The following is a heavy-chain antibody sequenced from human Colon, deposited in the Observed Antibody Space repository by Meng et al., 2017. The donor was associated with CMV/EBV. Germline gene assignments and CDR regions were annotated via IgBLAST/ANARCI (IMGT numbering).Heavy chain of an antibody. J-gene: IGHJ4*02. D-gene: IGHD1-1*01. CDR3: ARGGGGNGNDV. Sequence: GGSLRLSCAASGFTVTSNHITWVRQAPGEGLEWVSTIYNTGGTHISDSVKGRFTISRDTSKNTVHLQMDSLRVEDTAVYYCARGGGGNGNDVWGQGTLVTVSS. CDR2: IYNTGGT. V-gene: IGHV3-53*01. CDR1: GFTVTSNH.